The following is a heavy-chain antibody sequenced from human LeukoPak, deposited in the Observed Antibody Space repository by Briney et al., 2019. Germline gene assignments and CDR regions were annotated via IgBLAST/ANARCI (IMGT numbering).Heavy chain of an antibody. CDR3: ANSNYYGSGISDY. CDR1: GYTFTDYY. CDR2: INPKSGGT. V-gene: IGHV1-2*06. D-gene: IGHD3-10*01. Sequence: ASVKVSCKASGYTFTDYYVHWVRQAPGQGLEWMGRINPKSGGTNYAQKFQGRVTMTRDTSISTAYMELSRLGSDDTAMYYCANSNYYGSGISDYWGQGTLVTVSS. J-gene: IGHJ4*02.